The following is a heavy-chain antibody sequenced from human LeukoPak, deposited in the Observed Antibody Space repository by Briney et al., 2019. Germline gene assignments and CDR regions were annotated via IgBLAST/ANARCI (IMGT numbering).Heavy chain of an antibody. CDR3: ARGGELYSGYDYGAFDI. CDR1: GHTFTSYG. J-gene: IGHJ3*02. D-gene: IGHD5-12*01. V-gene: IGHV1-18*01. Sequence: GASVKVSCKASGHTFTSYGISWVRQAPGQGLEWMGWISAYNGNTNYAQKLQGRVTMTTETSTSTAYMELRSLRSDDTAVYYCARGGELYSGYDYGAFDIWGQGTMVTVSS. CDR2: ISAYNGNT.